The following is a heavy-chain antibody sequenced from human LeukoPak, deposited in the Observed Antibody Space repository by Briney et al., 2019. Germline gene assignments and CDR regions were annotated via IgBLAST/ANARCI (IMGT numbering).Heavy chain of an antibody. CDR2: ISGSGGST. J-gene: IGHJ5*02. CDR3: ARGPYYGSGRGWFDP. D-gene: IGHD3-10*01. Sequence: PGGSLRLSCAASGFTFSTYAMSWVRQAPGKGLEWVSAISGSGGSTYYADSVKGRFTISRDNSKNTLYLQMNSLRAEDTAVYYCARGPYYGSGRGWFDPWGQGTLVTVSS. CDR1: GFTFSTYA. V-gene: IGHV3-23*01.